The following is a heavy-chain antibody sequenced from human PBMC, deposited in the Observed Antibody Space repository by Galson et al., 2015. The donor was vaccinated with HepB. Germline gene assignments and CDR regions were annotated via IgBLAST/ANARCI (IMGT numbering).Heavy chain of an antibody. V-gene: IGHV4-39*01. CDR2: IYYSGST. J-gene: IGHJ4*02. CDR3: ARRPRSTVTVDY. CDR1: GGSISSSSYY. Sequence: SETLSLTCTVSGGSISSSSYYWGWIRQPPGKGLEWIGSIYYSGSTYYNPSLKSRAIVSMDTSKNQFSLKLTSVTAADTAVYYCARRPRSTVTVDYWGQGTLVTVSS. D-gene: IGHD4-17*01.